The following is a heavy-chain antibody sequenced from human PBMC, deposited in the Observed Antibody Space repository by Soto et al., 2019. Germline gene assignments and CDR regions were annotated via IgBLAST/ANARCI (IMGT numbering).Heavy chain of an antibody. CDR3: ARDGSGRPATH. CDR2: VYSSGST. CDR1: GDSISNYY. J-gene: IGHJ4*02. D-gene: IGHD3-10*01. V-gene: IGHV4-59*01. Sequence: QVQLQESGPGLVKPSETLSLFCTVSGDSISNYYWTWIRQPPGKGLEWIGHVYSSGSTDYNPSLKSRVTISLDKSKNQFSLTLDSVSAADTAVDYCARDGSGRPATHWGQGAPVTASS.